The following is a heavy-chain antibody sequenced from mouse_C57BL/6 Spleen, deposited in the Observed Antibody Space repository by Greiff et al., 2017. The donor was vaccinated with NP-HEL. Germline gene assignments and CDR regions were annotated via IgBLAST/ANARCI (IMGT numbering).Heavy chain of an antibody. Sequence: EVQLKESGPELVKPGDSVKISCKASGYSFTGYFMNWVMQSHGKSLEWIGRINPYNGDTFYNQKFKGKATLTVDKSSSTAHMELRSLTSEDSAVYYCARCIYDGYPYFDYWGQGTTLTVSS. CDR2: INPYNGDT. CDR1: GYSFTGYF. D-gene: IGHD2-3*01. J-gene: IGHJ2*01. CDR3: ARCIYDGYPYFDY. V-gene: IGHV1-20*01.